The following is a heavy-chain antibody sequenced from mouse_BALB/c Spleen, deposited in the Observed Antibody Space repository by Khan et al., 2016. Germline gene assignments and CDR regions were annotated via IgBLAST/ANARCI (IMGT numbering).Heavy chain of an antibody. V-gene: IGHV9-3*02. Sequence: QIQLVQSGPELKKPGETVKISCKASGYTFTNYGMNWVKQAPGKGLRGMGWIKPNTGKPKYAEEFRGGFAFPLETSPRMAYLRTNNLRNEDTATYFCAEDYYGSNWFAYWGQGTLVTVSA. CDR3: AEDYYGSNWFAY. CDR2: IKPNTGKP. J-gene: IGHJ3*01. CDR1: GYTFTNYG. D-gene: IGHD1-1*01.